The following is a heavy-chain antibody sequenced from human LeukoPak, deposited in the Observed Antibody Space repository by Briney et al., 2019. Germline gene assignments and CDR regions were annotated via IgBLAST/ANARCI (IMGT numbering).Heavy chain of an antibody. CDR3: AKGSRGSCRGAYCYSFDN. J-gene: IGHJ4*02. V-gene: IGHV3-38-3*01. CDR1: GFTVKNNG. CDR2: ISGGST. Sequence: GGSLRLSCAASGFTVKNNGMSWVRQAPGKGLEWASSISGGSTYNADSTKGRFTISRDNSKNTLDLHMNSLRAEDTAVCYCAKGSRGSCRGAYCYSFDNWGQGAVVTVSS. D-gene: IGHD2-21*02.